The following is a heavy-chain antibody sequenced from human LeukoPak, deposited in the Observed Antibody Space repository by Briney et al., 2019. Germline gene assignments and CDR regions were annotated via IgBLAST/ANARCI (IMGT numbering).Heavy chain of an antibody. V-gene: IGHV4-34*01. CDR1: GGSFSGYY. D-gene: IGHD6-13*01. J-gene: IGHJ4*02. CDR3: ARGFWSSWYDYFDY. CDR2: INHSGST. Sequence: PSETLSLTCAVYGGSFSGYYWSWIRQPPGKGLECIGEINHSGSTNYNPSLKGRVTISVDTSKNQFSLKLSSVTAADTAVYYCARGFWSSWYDYFDYWGQGTLVTVSS.